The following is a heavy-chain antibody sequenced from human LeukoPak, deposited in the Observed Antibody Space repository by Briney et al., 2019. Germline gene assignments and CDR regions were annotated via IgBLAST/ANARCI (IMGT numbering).Heavy chain of an antibody. CDR1: GFTFSSYA. CDR3: AKDSGGGTIFGVVIGGFDY. CDR2: ISGSGGST. V-gene: IGHV3-23*01. Sequence: GGSLRLSCAASGFTFSSYAMSWVRQAPGKGLEWVSAISGSGGSTYYADSVKGRFTISRDNSKNTLYLQMNSLRAEDTAVYYCAKDSGGGTIFGVVIGGFDYWGQRTLVTVSS. D-gene: IGHD3-3*01. J-gene: IGHJ4*02.